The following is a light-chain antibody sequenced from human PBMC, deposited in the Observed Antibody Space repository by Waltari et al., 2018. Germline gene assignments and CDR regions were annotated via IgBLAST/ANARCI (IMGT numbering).Light chain of an antibody. CDR3: QQRSNWPRT. CDR1: QVVISY. CDR2: DAS. V-gene: IGKV3-11*01. J-gene: IGKJ1*01. Sequence: CRASQVVISYLAWYQQKPGQAPRLLIYDASSRATGIPARFSGSGSGTDFTLTISSLEPEDFAVYYCQQRSNWPRTFGQGTKVEI.